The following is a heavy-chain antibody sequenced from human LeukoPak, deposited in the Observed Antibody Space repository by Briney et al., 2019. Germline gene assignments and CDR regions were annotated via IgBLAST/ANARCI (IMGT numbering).Heavy chain of an antibody. V-gene: IGHV3-64*02. CDR1: GFTFNGYD. J-gene: IGHJ6*03. D-gene: IGHD3-16*01. CDR3: AKGAYYYYMDV. Sequence: GGSLRLSCAASGFTFNGYDMYWVRQAPGKGLEYVSAISSDGGSTYYADSVKGRFTISRDNSKNTLYLQMGSLRVEDMAVYYCAKGAYYYYMDVWGKGTTVTVSS. CDR2: ISSDGGST.